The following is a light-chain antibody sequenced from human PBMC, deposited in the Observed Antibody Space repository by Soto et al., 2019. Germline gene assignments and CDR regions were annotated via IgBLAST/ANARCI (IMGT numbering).Light chain of an antibody. CDR2: EVS. CDR3: SSYTSSATYV. J-gene: IGLJ1*01. V-gene: IGLV2-14*01. CDR1: SSDVGGYKY. Sequence: QSVLTQPASVSGSPGQSITISCTGTSSDVGGYKYVSWYQHHPGKVPKLIIYEVSNRPSGVSNRFSGSKSGNTASLTISGLQAEDEADYYCSSYTSSATYVFGTGTQLTVL.